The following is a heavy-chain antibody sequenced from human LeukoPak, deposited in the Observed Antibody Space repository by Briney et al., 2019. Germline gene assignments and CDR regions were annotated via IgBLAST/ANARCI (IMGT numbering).Heavy chain of an antibody. CDR3: ARDNDYSSGY. Sequence: GGSLRLSCAASGFTFSRYWMSWVRQAPGKGLEWVANINEDGSEKHHVDSVKGRLTISRDNAKNSLYLQMNSLRAEDTAVYYCARDNDYSSGYWGQGTLLTVSS. CDR2: INEDGSEK. V-gene: IGHV3-7*01. D-gene: IGHD4-11*01. CDR1: GFTFSRYW. J-gene: IGHJ4*02.